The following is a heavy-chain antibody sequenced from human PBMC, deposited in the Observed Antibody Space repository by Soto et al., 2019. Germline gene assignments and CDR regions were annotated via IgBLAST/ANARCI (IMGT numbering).Heavy chain of an antibody. Sequence: QVQLQESGPGLVKPSQTLSLTCTVSGDSISSGYYWSRIRQHPGKGLEWIGYIYYSGSTYYNPSLNSRVTMSVDTSKNQFSLSLTSVTAADTAVYYCARDQGGFGDYAVWGQGTTVIVSS. V-gene: IGHV4-31*03. D-gene: IGHD4-17*01. CDR2: IYYSGST. CDR3: ARDQGGFGDYAV. J-gene: IGHJ6*02. CDR1: GDSISSGYY.